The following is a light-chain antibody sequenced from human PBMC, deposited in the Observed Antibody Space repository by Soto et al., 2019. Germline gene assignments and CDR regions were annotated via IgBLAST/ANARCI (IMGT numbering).Light chain of an antibody. J-gene: IGLJ3*02. CDR3: SSYTGSSTWV. CDR1: SSDVGAYNH. V-gene: IGLV2-14*01. Sequence: QSALTQPASVSGSPGQSITISCTGTSSDVGAYNHVSWYQQHPGKAPKLMIYEVSNRPSGVANRFSGSKSGNTASLTIAGLQAEDAADYYRSSYTGSSTWVFGGGTKLTVL. CDR2: EVS.